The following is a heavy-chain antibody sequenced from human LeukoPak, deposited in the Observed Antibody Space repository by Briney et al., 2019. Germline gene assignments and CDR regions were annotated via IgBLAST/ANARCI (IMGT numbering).Heavy chain of an antibody. CDR1: GYTFTSYA. CDR2: INTNTGNP. Sequence: ASVKVSCKASGYTFTSYAMNRVREAPGQGLEWMGWINTNTGNPTYAQGLTGRFVFSLDTSVSTAYLQISSLKAEDTAVYYCAIWYCSGGRCYSNARTFDYWGQGTRVTVSS. J-gene: IGHJ4*02. D-gene: IGHD2-15*01. V-gene: IGHV7-4-1*02. CDR3: AIWYCSGGRCYSNARTFDY.